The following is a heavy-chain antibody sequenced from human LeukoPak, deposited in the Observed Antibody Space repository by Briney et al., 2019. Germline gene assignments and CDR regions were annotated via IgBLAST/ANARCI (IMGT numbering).Heavy chain of an antibody. J-gene: IGHJ4*02. CDR3: AREMGLVYDFWSGYRYYFDY. D-gene: IGHD3-3*01. CDR2: IYTSGST. Sequence: SETLSLTCTVSGGSISSGSYYWSWIRQPAGKGLEWIGRIYTSGSTNYNPSLKCRVTISVDTSKNQFSLKLSSVTAADTAVYYCAREMGLVYDFWSGYRYYFDYWGQGTLVTVSS. V-gene: IGHV4-61*02. CDR1: GGSISSGSYY.